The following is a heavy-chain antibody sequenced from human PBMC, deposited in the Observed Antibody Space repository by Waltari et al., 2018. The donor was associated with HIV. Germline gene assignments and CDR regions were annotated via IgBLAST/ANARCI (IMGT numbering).Heavy chain of an antibody. Sequence: VQLTESGGGLVRPGGSLRLSCQATGFTFDSYGMHWVRQVAGGGLVWVAGLNWNGGKTSYSDSLRGRATISRDNSKNSLSLHIINVKVDDTASYFCARAWAWGWEIPGTFDLWGPGTTVTVSS. CDR1: GFTFDSYG. CDR2: LNWNGGKT. CDR3: ARAWAWGWEIPGTFDL. D-gene: IGHD1-26*01. V-gene: IGHV3-20*04. J-gene: IGHJ3*01.